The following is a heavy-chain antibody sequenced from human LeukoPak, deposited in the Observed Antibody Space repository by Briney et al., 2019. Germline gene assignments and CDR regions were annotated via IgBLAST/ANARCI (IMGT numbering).Heavy chain of an antibody. CDR3: AKGYDFLTGYYDS. D-gene: IGHD3-9*01. Sequence: GGSLRLSCAASGFTVSSNYLTWVRQAPGKGLEWVSYIYGDSSRNYADSVKGRFTISRDNSKNTLYLQMNTLRAEDTAVYYCAKGYDFLTGYYDSWGQGTLVTVSS. CDR1: GFTVSSNY. CDR2: IYGDSSR. V-gene: IGHV3-53*01. J-gene: IGHJ4*02.